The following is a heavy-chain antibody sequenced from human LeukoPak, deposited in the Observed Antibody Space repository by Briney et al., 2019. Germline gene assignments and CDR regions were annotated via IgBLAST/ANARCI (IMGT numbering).Heavy chain of an antibody. Sequence: GGSLRLSCAASGFTFSSYTIHWVRQAPGKGLEWVSAISGSGDSTYYADSVRGRFTISRDNSKNTLYLQMNSLRGEDTAVYYCAKDYPLDYWGQGTLVTVSS. V-gene: IGHV3-23*01. CDR2: ISGSGDST. J-gene: IGHJ4*02. CDR3: AKDYPLDY. CDR1: GFTFSSYT.